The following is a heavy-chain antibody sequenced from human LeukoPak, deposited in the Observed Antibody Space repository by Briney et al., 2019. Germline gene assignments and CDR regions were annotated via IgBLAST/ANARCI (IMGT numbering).Heavy chain of an antibody. CDR3: ARVKRGSGSHGFDAFDI. Sequence: GGSLRLSCAASGFTFGSYWMTWMRQTPGKGLEWVANIKTDGSETYYLDSVKGRFTVSRDNAKNSLYLQMNSLRAEDTAVYYCARVKRGSGSHGFDAFDIWGQGTMVTVSS. D-gene: IGHD3-22*01. J-gene: IGHJ3*02. V-gene: IGHV3-7*01. CDR1: GFTFGSYW. CDR2: IKTDGSET.